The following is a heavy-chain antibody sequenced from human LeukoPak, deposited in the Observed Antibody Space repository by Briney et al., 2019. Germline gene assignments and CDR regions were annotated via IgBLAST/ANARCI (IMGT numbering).Heavy chain of an antibody. CDR2: ISYDGSNK. Sequence: PGGSLRLSCAASGFIFSSYGMHWVRQAPGKGLEWVAVISYDGSNKYDADSVKGRFTISRDNSKNTLYLQMNSLRAEDTAVYYCARDCDSSGYSVFDYRGQGTLVTVSS. D-gene: IGHD3-22*01. CDR1: GFIFSSYG. CDR3: ARDCDSSGYSVFDY. V-gene: IGHV3-30*03. J-gene: IGHJ4*02.